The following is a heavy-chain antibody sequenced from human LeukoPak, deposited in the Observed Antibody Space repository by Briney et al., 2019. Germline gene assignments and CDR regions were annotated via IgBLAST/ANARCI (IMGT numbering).Heavy chain of an antibody. V-gene: IGHV4-34*01. D-gene: IGHD3-3*01. CDR1: GGSFSGYY. CDR3: ARGHGDFWSGYPSWFDP. J-gene: IGHJ5*02. CDR2: INHSGST. Sequence: SETLSLTCAVYGGSFSGYYWSWIRQPPGKGLEWIGEINHSGSTNYNPSLKSRVTISVDTSKNQFSLKLSSVTAADTAVYYCARGHGDFWSGYPSWFDPWGQGTLVTVSS.